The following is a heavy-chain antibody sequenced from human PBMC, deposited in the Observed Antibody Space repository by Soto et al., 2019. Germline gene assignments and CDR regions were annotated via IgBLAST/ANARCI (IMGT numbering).Heavy chain of an antibody. CDR2: INHSGST. CDR1: GGSFSGYY. CDR3: ARGLGSTYYGSGSYHAFDYGMDV. Sequence: SETLSLTCAVYGGSFSGYYWSWIRQPPGKGLEWIGEINHSGSTNYNPSLKSRVTISVDTSKNQFSLKLSSVTAADTAVYYCARGLGSTYYGSGSYHAFDYGMDVWGQGTTLTVS. V-gene: IGHV4-34*01. D-gene: IGHD3-10*01. J-gene: IGHJ6*02.